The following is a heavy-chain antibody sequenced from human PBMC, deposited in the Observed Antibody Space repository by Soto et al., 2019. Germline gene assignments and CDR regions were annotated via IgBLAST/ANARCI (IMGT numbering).Heavy chain of an antibody. J-gene: IGHJ5*02. CDR1: GYTFTIYG. V-gene: IGHV1-18*01. CDR3: ARELYGSGWYNWFDP. CDR2: ISDYNGNT. D-gene: IGHD6-19*01. Sequence: SVKVSCKASGYTFTIYGISWVRQAPGQGLEWMGWISDYNGNTNYAQKFQGRVTMTTDTSTSTAYMELRSLRLDDTAVYYCARELYGSGWYNWFDPWGQGTLVTVSS.